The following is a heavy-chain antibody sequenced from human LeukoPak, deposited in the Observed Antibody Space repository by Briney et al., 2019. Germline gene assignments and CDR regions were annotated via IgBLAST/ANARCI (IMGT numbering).Heavy chain of an antibody. D-gene: IGHD3-22*01. J-gene: IGHJ4*02. CDR2: IYYSGST. CDR3: ARHYYDSSGSDYYFDY. CDR1: GGSISSYY. Sequence: SETLSLTCTVSGGSISSYYWSWIRQPPGEGLEWIGYIYYSGSTNYNPSLKSRVTISVDTSKNQFSLKLSSVTAAGTAVYYCARHYYDSSGSDYYFDYWGQGTLVTVSS. V-gene: IGHV4-59*08.